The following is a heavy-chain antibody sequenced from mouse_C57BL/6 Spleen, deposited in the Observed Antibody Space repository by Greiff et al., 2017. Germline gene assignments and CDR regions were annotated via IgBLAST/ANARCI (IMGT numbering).Heavy chain of an antibody. J-gene: IGHJ1*03. D-gene: IGHD2-3*01. CDR3: ASHDGHRYFDV. Sequence: EVQLQQSGPELVKPGASVKISCKASGYTFTDYYMNWVKQSHGKSLEWIGDINPNNGGTSYNQKFKGKATLTVDKSSSTAYMELRSLTSEDSAVYYCASHDGHRYFDVWGTGTTVTVSS. CDR1: GYTFTDYY. V-gene: IGHV1-26*01. CDR2: INPNNGGT.